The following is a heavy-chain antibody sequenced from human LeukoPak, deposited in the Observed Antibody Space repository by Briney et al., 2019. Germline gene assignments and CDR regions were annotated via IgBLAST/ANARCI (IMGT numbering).Heavy chain of an antibody. V-gene: IGHV3-30-3*01. CDR1: GFTFSSYA. D-gene: IGHD3-22*01. J-gene: IGHJ4*02. Sequence: PGGSLRLSCAASGFTFSSYAMHWVRQAPGKGLEWVAVISYDGSNKYYADSVKGRFTISRDNSKNTLYLQMNSLRAEDTAVYYCARSSYYDSSGYSPADWGQGTLVTVSS. CDR3: ARSSYYDSSGYSPAD. CDR2: ISYDGSNK.